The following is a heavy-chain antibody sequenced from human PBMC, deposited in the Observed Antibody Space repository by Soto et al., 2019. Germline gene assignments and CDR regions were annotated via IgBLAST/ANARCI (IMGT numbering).Heavy chain of an antibody. V-gene: IGHV4-39*01. CDR2: IYYSGST. CDR1: GGSISSSSSY. D-gene: IGHD4-17*01. Sequence: QLQLQESGPGLVKPSETLSLTCTVSGGSISSSSSYWGWIRQPPGKGLEWIGYIYYSGSTNYNPSLKNRVTISIDTSKNQFSLKLNSVTAADTAVYCCARQRLVAATVTSVINWFDPWGQGALVTVSS. CDR3: ARQRLVAATVTSVINWFDP. J-gene: IGHJ5*02.